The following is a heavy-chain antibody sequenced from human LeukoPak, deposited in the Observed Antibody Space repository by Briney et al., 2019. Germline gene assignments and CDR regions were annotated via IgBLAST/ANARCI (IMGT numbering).Heavy chain of an antibody. CDR3: ARDLNWETY. CDR2: IKTDGSQI. Sequence: GGSLRLSCAASGFTLSTYAMSWVRQAPGKGLEWVANIKTDGSQIYYVGSVKGRFTISRDNAKNSLYLQMNSLRAEDTAVYYCARDLNWETYWGQGTLVSVSS. D-gene: IGHD7-27*01. CDR1: GFTLSTYA. J-gene: IGHJ4*02. V-gene: IGHV3-7*01.